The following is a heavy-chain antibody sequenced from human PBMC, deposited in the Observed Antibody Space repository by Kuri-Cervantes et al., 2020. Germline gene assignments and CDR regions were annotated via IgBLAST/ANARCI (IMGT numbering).Heavy chain of an antibody. V-gene: IGHV3-13*01. CDR1: GFTFSSYD. D-gene: IGHD2-15*01. J-gene: IGHJ6*02. Sequence: GESLKISCAASGFTFSSYDMHWVRQATGKGLEWVSAIGTAGDTYYPGSVKGRFTISRDNSKNTLYLQMNSLRAEDTAVYYCAREPVIGYCSGGSCYGGMDVWGQGTTVTVSS. CDR3: AREPVIGYCSGGSCYGGMDV. CDR2: IGTAGDT.